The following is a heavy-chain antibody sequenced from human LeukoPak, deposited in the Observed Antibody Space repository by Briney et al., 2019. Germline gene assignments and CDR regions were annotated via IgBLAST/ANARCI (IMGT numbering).Heavy chain of an antibody. CDR3: ARETSRDYYYYMDV. D-gene: IGHD6-6*01. V-gene: IGHV3-23*01. J-gene: IGHJ6*03. CDR1: GFTFSSYA. Sequence: GGSLRLSCAASGFTFSSYAMSWVRQAPGKGLEWVSAISGSGGSTYYADSVKGRFTISRDNSKNTLYLQMNSLRAEDTAVYYCARETSRDYYYYMDVWGKGTTVTVSS. CDR2: ISGSGGST.